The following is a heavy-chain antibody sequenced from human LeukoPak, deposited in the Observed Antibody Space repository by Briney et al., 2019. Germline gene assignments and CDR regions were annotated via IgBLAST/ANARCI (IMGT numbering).Heavy chain of an antibody. CDR1: GGAFSGYY. V-gene: IGHV4-34*01. J-gene: IGHJ6*02. CDR3: ARGQIPQITMVRPYGMDV. D-gene: IGHD3-10*01. Sequence: SETQSLTCAVYGGAFSGYYWRWIRQPPGKGLEWIGEINHSGSTNYNPSLKSRVTISVDTSKNQFSLKLSSVTAADTAVYYCARGQIPQITMVRPYGMDVWGQGSMVSVSS. CDR2: INHSGST.